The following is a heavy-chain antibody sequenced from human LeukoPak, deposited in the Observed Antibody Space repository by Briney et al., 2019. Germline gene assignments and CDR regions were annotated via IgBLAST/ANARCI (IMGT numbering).Heavy chain of an antibody. Sequence: ASVKVSCKASGYTFTSYGISWVRQAPGQGLEWMGWISAYNGNTNYAQKLQGRVTMTRNTSISTAYMELSSLRSEDTAVYYCARGTMIVAGDYWGQGTLVTVPS. CDR3: ARGTMIVAGDY. D-gene: IGHD3-22*01. V-gene: IGHV1-18*01. CDR2: ISAYNGNT. J-gene: IGHJ4*02. CDR1: GYTFTSYG.